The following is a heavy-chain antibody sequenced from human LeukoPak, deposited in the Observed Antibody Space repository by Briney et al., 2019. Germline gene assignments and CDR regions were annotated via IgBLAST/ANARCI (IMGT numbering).Heavy chain of an antibody. Sequence: PGGSLRLSCAASGFTFSSYWMTWVRQAPGKGLEWVSYISGSTTVIHYADSVKGRFTISRDNAKNSLYLQMSSLKVEDTAIYYCARGLYYMDVWGNGTTVTVSS. CDR2: ISGSTTVI. V-gene: IGHV3-48*01. CDR1: GFTFSSYW. J-gene: IGHJ6*03. CDR3: ARGLYYMDV.